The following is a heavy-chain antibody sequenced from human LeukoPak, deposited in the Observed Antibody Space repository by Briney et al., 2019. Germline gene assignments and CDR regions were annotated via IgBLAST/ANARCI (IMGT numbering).Heavy chain of an antibody. D-gene: IGHD3-9*01. Sequence: GGSLRLSCAASGFTFRSYWMHWVRQAPGKGLVWVSHINSDGSSTSYADSVKGRFTISRDNAKNTLYLQMNSLRAEDTAVYYCAREGPYDITGHDAFDIWGQGTMVTVSS. CDR3: AREGPYDITGHDAFDI. J-gene: IGHJ3*02. CDR2: INSDGSST. V-gene: IGHV3-74*01. CDR1: GFTFRSYW.